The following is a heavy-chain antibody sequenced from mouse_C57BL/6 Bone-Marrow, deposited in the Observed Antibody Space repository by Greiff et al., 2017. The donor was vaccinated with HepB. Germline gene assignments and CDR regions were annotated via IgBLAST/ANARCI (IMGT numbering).Heavy chain of an antibody. CDR3: ARHGYDPAY. CDR1: GFTFSDYY. CDR2: ISNGGGST. D-gene: IGHD2-3*01. Sequence: EVKLMESGGGLVQPGGSLKLSCAASGFTFSDYYMYWVRQTPEKRLEWVAYISNGGGSTYYPDTVKGRFTISRDNAKNTLYLQMSRLKSEDTAMYYCARHGYDPAYWGQGTLVTVSA. J-gene: IGHJ3*01. V-gene: IGHV5-12*01.